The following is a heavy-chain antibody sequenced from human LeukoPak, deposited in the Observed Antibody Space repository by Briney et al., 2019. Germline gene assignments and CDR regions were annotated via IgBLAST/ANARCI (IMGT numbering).Heavy chain of an antibody. D-gene: IGHD2-2*01. J-gene: IGHJ3*02. Sequence: GGSLKLSCAASGFTFSGSAMHWVRQAPGKGLEWVGRIKSKTDGGTTDYAAPVKGRFTISRDDSKNTLYLQMNSLKTEDTAVYYCTTSAWAEADAFDIWGQGTMVTVSS. CDR3: TTSAWAEADAFDI. V-gene: IGHV3-15*01. CDR1: GFTFSGSA. CDR2: IKSKTDGGTT.